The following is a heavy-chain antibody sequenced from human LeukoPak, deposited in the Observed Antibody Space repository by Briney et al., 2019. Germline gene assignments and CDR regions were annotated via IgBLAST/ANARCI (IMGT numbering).Heavy chain of an antibody. CDR2: XXXXNGNT. V-gene: IGHV1-18*01. Sequence: ASVKVSCKASGYTFTSYGISWVXQAPGQGLEWMGXXXXXNGNTNYAQKLQGRVTMTTDTSTSTAYMELRSLRSDDTAVYYCARDRDPGADTAMVTYDYWGQGTLVTVSS. D-gene: IGHD5-18*01. CDR3: ARDRDPGADTAMVTYDY. J-gene: IGHJ4*02. CDR1: GYTFTSYG.